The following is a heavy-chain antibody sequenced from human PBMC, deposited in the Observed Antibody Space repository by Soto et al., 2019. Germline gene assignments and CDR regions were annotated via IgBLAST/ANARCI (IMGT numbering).Heavy chain of an antibody. D-gene: IGHD4-17*01. V-gene: IGHV4-59*01. CDR3: ARGAVTTAWRHNWFDP. CDR1: GGSISSYY. J-gene: IGHJ5*02. CDR2: IYYSGST. Sequence: ETLSLTCTVSGGSISSYYWSWIRQPPGKGLEWIGYIYYSGSTNYNPSLKSRVTISVDTSKNQFSLKLSSVTAADTAVYYCARGAVTTAWRHNWFDPWGQGTLVTVSS.